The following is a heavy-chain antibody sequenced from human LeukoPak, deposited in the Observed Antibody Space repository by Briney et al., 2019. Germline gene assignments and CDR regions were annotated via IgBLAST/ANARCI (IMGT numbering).Heavy chain of an antibody. CDR1: GGTFSSYA. D-gene: IGHD3-10*01. CDR3: ARDRGITMVREVIMGS. Sequence: SVKVSCKASGGTFSSYAISWVRQAPGQGLEWMGRIIPIFGIANYAQKFQGRVTITADKSTSTAYMELSSLRSEDTAVYYCARDRGITMVREVIMGSWGQGTLVTVSS. CDR2: IIPIFGIA. V-gene: IGHV1-69*04. J-gene: IGHJ5*02.